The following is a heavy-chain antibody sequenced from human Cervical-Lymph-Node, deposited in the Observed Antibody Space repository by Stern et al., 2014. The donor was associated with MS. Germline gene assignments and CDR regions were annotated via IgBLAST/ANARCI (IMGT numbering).Heavy chain of an antibody. J-gene: IGHJ4*02. CDR1: GFTFRNYW. Sequence: EVQLVESGGDLVQPGGSLRLSCVASGFTFRNYWMQWVRQGPGKGLVWVARINRDGTTIAHADSVKGRFTISRDNAKNTLYLQMNSLRVEDTAVYYCTKDTYGPEDYWGQGTSVTVSS. D-gene: IGHD3-10*01. CDR3: TKDTYGPEDY. CDR2: INRDGTTI. V-gene: IGHV3-74*03.